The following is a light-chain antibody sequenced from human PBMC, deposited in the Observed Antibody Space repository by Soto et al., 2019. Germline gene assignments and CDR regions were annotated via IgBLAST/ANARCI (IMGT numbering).Light chain of an antibody. CDR3: SSYTGSSTYVV. CDR1: SSDVGGSNY. V-gene: IGLV2-14*01. Sequence: QSALTQPASVSGSPGQSITISCTGTSSDVGGSNYVSWYQQHPGKAPKLMIYDVSNRPSGVSNRFSGSKSANTASLTISGLQAEDEADYYCSSYTGSSTYVVFGGGTKLTVL. CDR2: DVS. J-gene: IGLJ2*01.